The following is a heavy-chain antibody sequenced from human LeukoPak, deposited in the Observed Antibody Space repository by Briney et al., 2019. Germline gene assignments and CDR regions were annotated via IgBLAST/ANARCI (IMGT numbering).Heavy chain of an antibody. CDR2: INHSGSS. V-gene: IGHV4-34*01. CDR3: ARRGSGSGWYEGEFNWFDP. J-gene: IGHJ5*02. D-gene: IGHD6-19*01. CDR1: GGSFSGYY. Sequence: SETLSLTCAVYGGSFSGYYWSWIRQPPGKGLEWIGEINHSGSSNYNPSLKSRVTISVDTSKNQFSLKLSSVTAADTAVYYCARRGSGSGWYEGEFNWFDPWGQGTLVTVS.